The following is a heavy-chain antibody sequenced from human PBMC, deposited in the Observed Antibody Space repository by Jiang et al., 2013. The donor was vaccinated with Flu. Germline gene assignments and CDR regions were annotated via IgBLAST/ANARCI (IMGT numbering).Heavy chain of an antibody. CDR3: ARMDTDDAFDI. V-gene: IGHV4-34*01. D-gene: IGHD5-18*01. Sequence: LLKPSETLSLTCAVYGGSFSGYYWSWIRQPPGKGLEWIGEINHSGSTNYNPSLKSRVTISVDTSKNQFSLKLSSVTAADTAVYYCARMDTDDAFDIWGQGTMVTVSS. J-gene: IGHJ3*02. CDR1: GGSFSGYY. CDR2: INHSGST.